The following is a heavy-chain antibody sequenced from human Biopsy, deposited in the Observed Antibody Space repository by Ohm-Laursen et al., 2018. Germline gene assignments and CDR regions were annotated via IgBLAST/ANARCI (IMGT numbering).Heavy chain of an antibody. V-gene: IGHV4-59*01. CDR1: GDSISSYY. CDR2: VYYTGSP. J-gene: IGHJ2*01. D-gene: IGHD3-22*01. CDR3: ARDRGYYSDRTVPGYFDL. Sequence: PSQTLSLTCTVSGDSISSYYWSWLRQPPGKGLAWIGYVYYTGSPDYNPSLQSRVTISVDTSKNHFSLRLRSVTPADTAIYYCARDRGYYSDRTVPGYFDLWGRGTLVTVSS.